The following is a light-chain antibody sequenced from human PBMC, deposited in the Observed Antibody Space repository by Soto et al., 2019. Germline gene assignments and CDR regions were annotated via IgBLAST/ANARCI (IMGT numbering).Light chain of an antibody. Sequence: DIQMTQSPSSLSASEGDRVTITCRASQSISTYLNWYQQKPGKAPKLLIDAASRLQGGVPSRFSGSGSVTDFTITISGLQREDFATYYWQQSYSTPRTFGQGTKVEIK. J-gene: IGKJ1*01. CDR2: AAS. CDR1: QSISTY. V-gene: IGKV1-39*01. CDR3: QQSYSTPRT.